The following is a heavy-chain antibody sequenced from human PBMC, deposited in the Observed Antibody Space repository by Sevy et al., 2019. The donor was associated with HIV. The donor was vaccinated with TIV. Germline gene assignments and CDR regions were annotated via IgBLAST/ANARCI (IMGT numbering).Heavy chain of an antibody. CDR1: GYSISSGYY. V-gene: IGHV4-38-2*02. CDR3: ARAGYYYSGGYFAGPSSSEYFQH. CDR2: IYHSGST. J-gene: IGHJ1*01. D-gene: IGHD3-22*01. Sequence: SETLSLTCTVSGYSISSGYYWGWIRQPPGKGLEWIGSIYHSGSTYYNPSLKSRVTISVDTSKNQFSLKLTSVTAADTAVYDCARAGYYYSGGYFAGPSSSEYFQHWGQGTLVTVSS.